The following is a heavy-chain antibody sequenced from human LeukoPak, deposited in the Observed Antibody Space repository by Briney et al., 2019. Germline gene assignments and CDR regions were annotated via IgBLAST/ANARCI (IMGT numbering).Heavy chain of an antibody. D-gene: IGHD5-12*01. V-gene: IGHV4-4*07. J-gene: IGHJ6*03. Sequence: SETLSLTCTVSGGSISSYYWSWIRQPAGKGLVWIGRIYTSGSTNYNPSLKSRVTISVDKSKNQFSLKLSSVTAADTAVYYCARQQSGYVGGYYYYMDVWGKGTTVTVSS. CDR1: GGSISSYY. CDR2: IYTSGST. CDR3: ARQQSGYVGGYYYYMDV.